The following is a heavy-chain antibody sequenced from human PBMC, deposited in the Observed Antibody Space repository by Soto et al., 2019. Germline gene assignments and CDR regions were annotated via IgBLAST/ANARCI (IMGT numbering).Heavy chain of an antibody. CDR1: GYTLTELS. J-gene: IGHJ6*02. D-gene: IGHD2-15*01. V-gene: IGHV1-24*01. Sequence: ASVKVSCKVSGYTLTELSMHWVRQAPGKGLEWMGGFDPEDGETIYAQKFQGRVTMTEDTSTDTAYMELSSLRSEDTAVYYCATYVGCSGGSCYFDSSLDYYYGMDVWGQGTTVTVSS. CDR3: ATYVGCSGGSCYFDSSLDYYYGMDV. CDR2: FDPEDGET.